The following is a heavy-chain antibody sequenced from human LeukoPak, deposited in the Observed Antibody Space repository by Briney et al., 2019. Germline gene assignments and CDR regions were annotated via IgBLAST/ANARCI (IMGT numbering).Heavy chain of an antibody. V-gene: IGHV5-51*01. CDR3: ARLRGIQLWRNDY. D-gene: IGHD5-18*01. CDR2: IYPGDSDT. Sequence: GASLKISCKGSGSSFTSYWIGWVRQLPGKGLEWMGIIYPGDSDTRYSPSFQGQVTISADKSISTAYLQWSSLKASDTAMYYCARLRGIQLWRNDYWGQGTLVTVSS. CDR1: GSSFTSYW. J-gene: IGHJ4*02.